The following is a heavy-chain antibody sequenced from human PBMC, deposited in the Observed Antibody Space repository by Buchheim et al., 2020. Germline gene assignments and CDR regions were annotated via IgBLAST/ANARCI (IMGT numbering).Heavy chain of an antibody. CDR1: GYTFTGYS. J-gene: IGHJ6*02. Sequence: QVQLVQSGAEVKKPGASVKVSCKASGYTFTGYSIHWVRQAPGQGLEWMGRINPNSGDTNYAQKFQGRVTMTRDTSTSTAYMELSRLRSDDTAVYYCARDGLSRSQVGMDVWGQGTT. CDR3: ARDGLSRSQVGMDV. D-gene: IGHD2/OR15-2a*01. CDR2: INPNSGDT. V-gene: IGHV1-2*06.